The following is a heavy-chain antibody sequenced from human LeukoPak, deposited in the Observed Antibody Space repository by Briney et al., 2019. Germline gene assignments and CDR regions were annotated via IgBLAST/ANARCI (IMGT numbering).Heavy chain of an antibody. Sequence: GASVKVSCKASGYTFTSYGISWVRQAPGQGLEWMGWISAYNGNTNYAQKLQGRVTMTTDTSTSTAYMELRSLRSDDTAVYYCVRDLTVETPDAFDIWGQGTMVTVSS. CDR1: GYTFTSYG. V-gene: IGHV1-18*01. D-gene: IGHD5-24*01. CDR2: ISAYNGNT. J-gene: IGHJ3*02. CDR3: VRDLTVETPDAFDI.